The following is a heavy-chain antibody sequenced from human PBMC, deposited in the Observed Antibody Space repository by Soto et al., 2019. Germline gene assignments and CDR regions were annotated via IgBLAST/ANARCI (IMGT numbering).Heavy chain of an antibody. CDR1: GGSISSSNW. D-gene: IGHD3-10*01. CDR2: IDHSGSP. V-gene: IGHV4-4*02. J-gene: IGHJ5*02. CDR3: ARVRSEWGGEA. Sequence: QVQLQESGPGLVKPSGTLSLTCAVSGGSISSSNWWSWVRQPPGKGLEWIGGIDHSGSPNYNPSLHSRVTISVDQSKDQFSLKLSAVAAADRALYYGARVRSEWGGEAWGQGTLVTVSS.